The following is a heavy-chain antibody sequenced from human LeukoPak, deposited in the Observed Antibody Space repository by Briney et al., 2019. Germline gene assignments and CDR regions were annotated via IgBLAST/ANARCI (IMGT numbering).Heavy chain of an antibody. CDR1: SGSISTYY. J-gene: IGHJ6*02. Sequence: PSETLSLTCTVSSGSISTYYWGWIRQPPGKGLEWIGCVYYSGTTYYNPSLKSRVTISVDSSKNQFSLKSHSVTASDTAVYYCARDGGTYGMDVWGQGTTVTVSS. CDR3: ARDGGTYGMDV. D-gene: IGHD3-16*01. CDR2: VYYSGTT. V-gene: IGHV4-59*01.